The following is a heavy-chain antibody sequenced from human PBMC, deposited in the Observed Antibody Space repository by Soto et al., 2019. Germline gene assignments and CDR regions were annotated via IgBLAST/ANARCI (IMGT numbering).Heavy chain of an antibody. J-gene: IGHJ6*02. D-gene: IGHD4-17*01. V-gene: IGHV6-1*01. CDR2: TYYRSKWYN. CDR1: GDSVSSNSAA. Sequence: SQTLSLTCAISGDSVSSNSAAWNWIRQSPSRGLEWLGRTYYRSKWYNDYAVSVKSRITINPDTSKNQFSLQLNSVTPEDTAVYYCARLATVTTRILDYYYYGMDVWGQGTTVTVYS. CDR3: ARLATVTTRILDYYYYGMDV.